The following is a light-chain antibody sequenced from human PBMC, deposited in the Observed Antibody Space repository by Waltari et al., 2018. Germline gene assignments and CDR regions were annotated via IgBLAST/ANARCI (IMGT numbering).Light chain of an antibody. V-gene: IGLV5-37*01. Sequence: QPVLTQPPSSSASPGETARLTCTLSSDINVEIYNIYWYQKTTGSPPRYLLYYYSDSDKGQGSGVPSRFSGSKDVSANAGILLISGLQSEDEADYYCMIWPNNIWVFGGGTRLTVL. CDR1: SDINVEIYN. J-gene: IGLJ3*02. CDR2: YYSDSDK. CDR3: MIWPNNIWV.